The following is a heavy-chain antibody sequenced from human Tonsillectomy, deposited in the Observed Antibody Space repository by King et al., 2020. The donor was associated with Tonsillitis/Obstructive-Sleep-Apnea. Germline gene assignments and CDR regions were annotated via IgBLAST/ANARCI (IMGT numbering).Heavy chain of an antibody. Sequence: VQLQESGPGLVKPSETLSLTCTVSGGSISSYYWSWIRQPPGKGLELIGYIYYSGSTNYNPSLKSRVTISIDTSKNQFSLKLSSVTAADTAVYYCASLIAPYTLIDYWGQGTLVTVSS. D-gene: IGHD2-2*02. J-gene: IGHJ4*02. CDR1: GGSISSYY. CDR3: ASLIAPYTLIDY. CDR2: IYYSGST. V-gene: IGHV4-59*01.